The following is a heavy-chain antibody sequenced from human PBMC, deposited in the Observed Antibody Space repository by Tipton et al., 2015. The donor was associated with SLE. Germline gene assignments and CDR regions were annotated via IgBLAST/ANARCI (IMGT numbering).Heavy chain of an antibody. Sequence: SLRLSCAASGFTFSTSAMHWVRQAPGKGLEWVAVIWYDGSNKFYADSVKGRFTISRDNSKNTVPLQMNSLRVEDTAVYFCARGQGGEFLDYWGQGTLVTVSS. CDR3: ARGQGGEFLDY. CDR1: GFTFSTSA. D-gene: IGHD3-16*01. J-gene: IGHJ4*02. CDR2: IWYDGSNK. V-gene: IGHV3-33*01.